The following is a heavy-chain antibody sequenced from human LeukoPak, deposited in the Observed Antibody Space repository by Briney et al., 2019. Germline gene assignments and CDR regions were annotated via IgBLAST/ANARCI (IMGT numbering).Heavy chain of an antibody. V-gene: IGHV4-34*01. D-gene: IGHD2-15*01. J-gene: IGHJ5*02. CDR3: ARDHGGYCSGGSCYNWFDP. CDR2: INHSGST. CDR1: GGSFSGYY. Sequence: SETLSLTCAVYGGSFSGYYWSWIRQPPGKGLEWIGEINHSGSTNYNPSLKSRVTISVDTSKNQFSLKLSSVTAADTAVYYRARDHGGYCSGGSCYNWFDPWGQGTLVTVSS.